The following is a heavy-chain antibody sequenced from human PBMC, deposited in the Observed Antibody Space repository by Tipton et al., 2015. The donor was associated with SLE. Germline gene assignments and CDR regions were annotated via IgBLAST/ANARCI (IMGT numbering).Heavy chain of an antibody. D-gene: IGHD2-21*01. V-gene: IGHV4-4*02. J-gene: IGHJ4*02. CDR2: IHHRGST. CDR1: GASITSSDW. Sequence: TLSLTCAVSGASITSSDWWSWVRQPPGKGLEYIGEIHHRGSTNYKSSLRGRVTISVDKSKNQFSLKLGSVTAADTAVYYCGSSQSPYCDGDCSAFDYWGQGTLVTVSS. CDR3: GSSQSPYCDGDCSAFDY.